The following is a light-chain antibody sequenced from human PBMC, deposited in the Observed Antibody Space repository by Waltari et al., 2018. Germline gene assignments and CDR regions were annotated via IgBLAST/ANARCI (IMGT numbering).Light chain of an antibody. CDR2: DVR. Sequence: QSALTQPRSVSGSPGQSVTISCTGTSSDVGGYNYVSWFQQHPGKAPKPMIHDVRKRPSGFPDRFSGSNSGHPASLTISELQADDETDYYCCSYAGRYTWVFGGGTKLTVL. J-gene: IGLJ3*02. CDR1: SSDVGGYNY. CDR3: CSYAGRYTWV. V-gene: IGLV2-11*01.